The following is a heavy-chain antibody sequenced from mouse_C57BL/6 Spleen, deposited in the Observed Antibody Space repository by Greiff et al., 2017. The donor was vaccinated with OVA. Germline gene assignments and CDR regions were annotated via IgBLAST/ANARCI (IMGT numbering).Heavy chain of an antibody. CDR3: SNGRDYDPFAC. CDR1: GYTFTSYW. V-gene: IGHV1-64*01. Sequence: QVQLQQPGAELVKPGASVKLSCKASGYTFTSYWMHWVKQRPGQGLEWIGMIHPNSGSPNYNEKFKSKATLTVDKSSSTAYLQLSSLTSEDYAVXKRSNGRDYDPFACWGQGTLVTVSA. J-gene: IGHJ3*01. CDR2: IHPNSGSP. D-gene: IGHD2-4*01.